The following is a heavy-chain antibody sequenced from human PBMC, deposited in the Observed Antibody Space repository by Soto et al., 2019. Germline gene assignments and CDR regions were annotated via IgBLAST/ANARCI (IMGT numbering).Heavy chain of an antibody. J-gene: IGHJ5*02. CDR1: GGTFSSYA. V-gene: IGHV1-69*13. CDR3: ARVPRLGYCSGGSCYSWFDP. D-gene: IGHD2-15*01. Sequence: SVKVSCKASGGTFSSYAISWVRQAPGQGLEWMGGVIPIFGTANYAQKFKGRVTITADESTSTAYMELSSLRSEDTAVYYCARVPRLGYCSGGSCYSWFDPWGQGTLVTVSS. CDR2: VIPIFGTA.